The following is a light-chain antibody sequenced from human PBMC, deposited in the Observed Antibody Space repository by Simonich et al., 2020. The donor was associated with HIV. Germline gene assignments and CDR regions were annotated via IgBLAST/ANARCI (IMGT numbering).Light chain of an antibody. CDR2: AAS. V-gene: IGKV1-39*01. CDR1: QSITRY. J-gene: IGKJ4*01. Sequence: IQMTQSPTSLSASIGDRVTITCRASQSITRYLNWYQQKPGKAPKLLIYAASSLQSGVPSRFSGSGSGTDFTLSISSLQPEDFATYYCQQSYSTPPTFGGGTKVEIK. CDR3: QQSYSTPPT.